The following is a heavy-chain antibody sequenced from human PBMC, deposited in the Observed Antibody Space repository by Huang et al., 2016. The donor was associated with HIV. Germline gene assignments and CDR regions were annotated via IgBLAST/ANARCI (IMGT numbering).Heavy chain of an antibody. CDR2: IYYTGST. Sequence: QMQLQESGPGLVKPSATLSLTCIVSGGSVSSSIYYWVWIRQSPGKGLEWIGSIYYTGSTSYNPSLKSRVTISVDTSKNHFSLRLISVTAADTAVYYCARLESTAMTYWGQGTLVTVSS. V-gene: IGHV4-39*02. J-gene: IGHJ4*02. CDR3: ARLESTAMTY. D-gene: IGHD5-18*01. CDR1: GGSVSSSIYY.